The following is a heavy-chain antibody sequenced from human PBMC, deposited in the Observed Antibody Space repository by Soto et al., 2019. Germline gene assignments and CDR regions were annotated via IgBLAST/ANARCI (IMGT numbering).Heavy chain of an antibody. CDR1: GFTFDDYA. D-gene: IGHD3-10*01. J-gene: IGHJ4*02. V-gene: IGHV3-43D*03. Sequence: GGSPRLSCAASGFTFDDYAMHWVRQAPGKGLEWVSLISWDGGSTYYADSVKGRFTISRDNSKNSLYLQMNSLRAEDTALYYCAKGGELTVYYFDYWGQGTLVTVSS. CDR2: ISWDGGST. CDR3: AKGGELTVYYFDY.